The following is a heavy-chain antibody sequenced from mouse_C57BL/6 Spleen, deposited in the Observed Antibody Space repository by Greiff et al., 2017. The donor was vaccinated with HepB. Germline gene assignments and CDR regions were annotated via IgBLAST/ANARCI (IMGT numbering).Heavy chain of an antibody. V-gene: IGHV1-80*01. CDR1: GYAFSSYW. CDR3: ARGVVTDAMDY. CDR2: IYPGDGDT. J-gene: IGHJ4*01. D-gene: IGHD2-3*01. Sequence: QVQLQQSGAELVKPGASVKISCKASGYAFSSYWMNWVKQRPGKGLEWIGQIYPGDGDTNYNGKFKGKATLTADKSSSTAYMQLSSLTSEDSAVYFCARGVVTDAMDYWGQGTSVTVSS.